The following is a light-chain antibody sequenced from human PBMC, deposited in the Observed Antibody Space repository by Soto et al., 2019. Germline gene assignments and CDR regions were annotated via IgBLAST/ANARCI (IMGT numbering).Light chain of an antibody. V-gene: IGKV1-39*01. CDR1: QSISSY. Sequence: DIQMTQSPSSVSASVGDRVTITCRASQSISSYLNWYQQKPGKAPKLLIYAASRLQSGVPSRFRGSGSGTDFTLTIISLQPEDFANYHCQQSDSTPHTFGQGNKRQIK. CDR2: AAS. J-gene: IGKJ2*01. CDR3: QQSDSTPHT.